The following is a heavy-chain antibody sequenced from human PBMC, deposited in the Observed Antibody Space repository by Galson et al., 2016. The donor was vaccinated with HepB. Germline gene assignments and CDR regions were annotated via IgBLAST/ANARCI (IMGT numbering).Heavy chain of an antibody. D-gene: IGHD3-10*01. CDR1: GDSISNSNW. V-gene: IGHV4-4*02. Sequence: SETLSLTCAVSGDSISNSNWWSWLRQPPGKGLEWIGEIYHSGTTNYNPSLKSRVTILVDRAENHFSLKLSSVTAADTAVYYCAREFWSGPAVSLGYYGMDVGGQGTTVTVSS. CDR3: AREFWSGPAVSLGYYGMDV. J-gene: IGHJ6*01. CDR2: IYHSGTT.